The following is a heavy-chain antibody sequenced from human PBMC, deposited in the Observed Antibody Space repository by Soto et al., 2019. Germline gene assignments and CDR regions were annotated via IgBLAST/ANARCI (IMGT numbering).Heavy chain of an antibody. Sequence: VGSLRLSCAASGFTFSSYSMNWVRQAPGKGLEWVSYISSSSSTIYYADSVKGRFTISRDNAKNSLYLQMNSLRDEDTAVYYCARGFLLRFLEWSPPNWFDPWGQGTLVTSPQ. D-gene: IGHD3-3*01. J-gene: IGHJ5*02. CDR1: GFTFSSYS. CDR2: ISSSSSTI. V-gene: IGHV3-48*02. CDR3: ARGFLLRFLEWSPPNWFDP.